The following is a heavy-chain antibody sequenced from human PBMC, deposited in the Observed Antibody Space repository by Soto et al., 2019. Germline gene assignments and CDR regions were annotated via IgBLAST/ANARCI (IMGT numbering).Heavy chain of an antibody. CDR2: ITSDTNTI. D-gene: IGHD1-1*01. J-gene: IGHJ4*02. CDR1: GFPFSIYS. V-gene: IGHV3-48*02. Sequence: ESGGGLVQPGGSLRLSCAASGFPFSIYSMNWVRQAPGKGLEWSSYITSDTNTIKYADSVKGRFTISRDNAKNLVYLQMNCLSDEDTAVYFCARSVERHFDYWGQGTVVTVSS. CDR3: ARSVERHFDY.